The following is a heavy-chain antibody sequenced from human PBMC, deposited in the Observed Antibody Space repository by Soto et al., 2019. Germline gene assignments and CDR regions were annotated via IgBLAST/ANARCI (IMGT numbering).Heavy chain of an antibody. CDR3: AHRQRTVYFDY. J-gene: IGHJ4*02. CDR1: GFSLSTSVVG. Sequence: QITLKESGPTLVKPTQTLTLTCTFSGFSLSTSVVGVGWIRQPPGQALEWLALLYWDDDKRYSPSLKSRLTITKDTSKNQVVLTMTNMDPVDTATYYCAHRQRTVYFDYWGQGTLVTVSS. CDR2: LYWDDDK. D-gene: IGHD4-17*01. V-gene: IGHV2-5*02.